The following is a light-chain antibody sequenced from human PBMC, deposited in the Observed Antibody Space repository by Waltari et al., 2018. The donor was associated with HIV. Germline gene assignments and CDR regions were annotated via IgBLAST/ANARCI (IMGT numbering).Light chain of an antibody. Sequence: EIVLTQSPGTLSLSPGDRATLSCRASQSVDRRLLAWYQQKPGQPPRLLIYDASNRAPGIPDRFGGSGSGADFTLTISRLEPEDFALYYCHQYGRFPLTFGGGTKVEI. CDR2: DAS. J-gene: IGKJ4*01. V-gene: IGKV3-20*01. CDR1: QSVDRRL. CDR3: HQYGRFPLT.